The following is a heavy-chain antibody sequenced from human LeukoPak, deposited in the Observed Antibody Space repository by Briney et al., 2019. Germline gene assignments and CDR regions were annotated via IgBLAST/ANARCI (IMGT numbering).Heavy chain of an antibody. CDR2: ISGSGDNT. D-gene: IGHD3-22*01. CDR3: ARGAYYYED. CDR1: GFTFSSYA. Sequence: GGSLRLSCAASGFTFSSYAMSWVRQAPGKGLEWVSGISGSGDNTYYADPVKGRFTISRDNAKNSLYLQMNSLRAEDTAVYYCARGAYYYEDWGQGTLVTVSS. V-gene: IGHV3-23*01. J-gene: IGHJ4*02.